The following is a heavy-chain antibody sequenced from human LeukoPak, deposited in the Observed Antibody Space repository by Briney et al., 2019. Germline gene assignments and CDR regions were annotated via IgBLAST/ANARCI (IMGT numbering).Heavy chain of an antibody. V-gene: IGHV1-69*05. CDR1: GGTFSSYA. CDR3: ARGGVVVPAAPYYYYYYMDV. D-gene: IGHD2-2*01. CDR2: IIPIFGTA. Sequence: GASVKVSCKASGGTFSSYAISWVRQAPGQGLEWMGGIIPIFGTANYAQKFQGRVTITTDESTSTAYMELSSLRSEDTAVYYCARGGVVVPAAPYYYYYYMDVWGKGTTVTVSS. J-gene: IGHJ6*03.